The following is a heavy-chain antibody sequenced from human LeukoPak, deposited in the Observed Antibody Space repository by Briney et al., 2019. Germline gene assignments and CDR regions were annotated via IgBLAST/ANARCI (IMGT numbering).Heavy chain of an antibody. D-gene: IGHD6-13*01. Sequence: GGSLRLSCAASGFTFSSYWISWVRQATGKGVEWVANIKQDGSEKYYVDSVKGRFTISRDNAKNSLYLQMNSLRAEDTAVYYCARALVKADYWGQGTLVTVSS. J-gene: IGHJ4*02. CDR3: ARALVKADY. V-gene: IGHV3-7*04. CDR2: IKQDGSEK. CDR1: GFTFSSYW.